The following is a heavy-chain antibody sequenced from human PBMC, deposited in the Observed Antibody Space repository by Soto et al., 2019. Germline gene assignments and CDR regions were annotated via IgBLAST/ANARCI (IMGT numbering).Heavy chain of an antibody. J-gene: IGHJ6*02. V-gene: IGHV6-1*01. Sequence: SPTLSLTCAISGDSVSSNGAGWNWIRQSPSRGLEWLGRTYYKSKWNNDYALSAKSRITINPDTSKNQFSLHLYSVTPEDTAVYYCTGITWFRGMDVWGQGTPVTVSS. D-gene: IGHD3-10*01. CDR1: GDSVSSNGAG. CDR3: TGITWFRGMDV. CDR2: TYYKSKWNN.